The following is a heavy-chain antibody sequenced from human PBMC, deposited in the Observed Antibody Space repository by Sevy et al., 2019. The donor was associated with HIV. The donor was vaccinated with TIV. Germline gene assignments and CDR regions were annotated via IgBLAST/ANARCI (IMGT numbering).Heavy chain of an antibody. Sequence: GGSLRLSCAASGFSFGDYYMTWIRQAPGKGLEWVSYISPTSANIYYADSVKGRFTISGDNAKNSLFLQMNSLRAEDTALYYCARGVYYDSSGYCLWWGQGTLVTVSS. CDR2: ISPTSANI. V-gene: IGHV3-11*01. J-gene: IGHJ1*01. D-gene: IGHD3-22*01. CDR1: GFSFGDYY. CDR3: ARGVYYDSSGYCLW.